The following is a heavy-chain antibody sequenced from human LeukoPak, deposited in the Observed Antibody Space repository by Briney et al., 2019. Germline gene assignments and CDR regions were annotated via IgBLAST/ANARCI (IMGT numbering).Heavy chain of an antibody. J-gene: IGHJ3*02. CDR1: GGSISSGSYY. D-gene: IGHD3-3*01. CDR2: IYTSGST. Sequence: PSETLSLTCTVSGGSISSGSYYWSWIRQPAGKGLEWIGRIYTSGSTNYNPPLKSRVTISVDTSKNQFSLKLSSVTAADTAVYYCAREVTIFGVVTDDAFDIWGQGTMVTVSS. V-gene: IGHV4-61*02. CDR3: AREVTIFGVVTDDAFDI.